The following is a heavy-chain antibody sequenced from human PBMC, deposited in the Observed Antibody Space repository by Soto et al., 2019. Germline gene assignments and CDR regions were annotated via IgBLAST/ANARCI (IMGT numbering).Heavy chain of an antibody. CDR3: AAFVGGGGTGSAGTDY. CDR2: IYSGGST. J-gene: IGHJ4*02. V-gene: IGHV3-66*01. CDR1: AFTVRSNY. Sequence: EVQLVESGGGLVQPGGSLRLSCAGSAFTVRSNYMSWVRQAPGKGLEWVSVIYSGGSTYYADSVKGRFTISRDNSKNSLFFQLNVLRAEGAGGFSGAAFVGGGGTGSAGTDYWGQGSLGTV. D-gene: IGHD3-10*01.